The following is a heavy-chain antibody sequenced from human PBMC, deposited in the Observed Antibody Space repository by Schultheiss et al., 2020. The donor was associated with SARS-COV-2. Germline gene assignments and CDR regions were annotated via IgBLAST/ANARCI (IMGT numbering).Heavy chain of an antibody. V-gene: IGHV3-64*04. Sequence: GGSLRLSCAASGFTLDGSNVIYWVRQAPGKGLENVSGISVDGDVTKYADSVRGRFTISRDNSKNTLYLQMNSLRAEDTAVYYCARHNGGWLQWAGLFDNWGQGTLVTVSS. CDR1: GFTLDGSNV. D-gene: IGHD5-24*01. J-gene: IGHJ4*02. CDR3: ARHNGGWLQWAGLFDN. CDR2: ISVDGDVT.